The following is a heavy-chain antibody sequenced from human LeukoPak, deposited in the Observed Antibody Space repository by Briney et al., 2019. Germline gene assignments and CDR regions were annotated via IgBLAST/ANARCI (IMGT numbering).Heavy chain of an antibody. CDR2: ISSNGGST. V-gene: IGHV3-64*02. J-gene: IGHJ3*02. Sequence: GGSLRLSCAASGFTFSSYAMHWVRQAPGKGLEYVSAISSNGGSTYYADSVKGRFTTSRDNSKNTLYLQMGSLRAEDMAVYYCARADNWNDAFAFDIWGQGTMVTVSS. CDR3: ARADNWNDAFAFDI. D-gene: IGHD1-1*01. CDR1: GFTFSSYA.